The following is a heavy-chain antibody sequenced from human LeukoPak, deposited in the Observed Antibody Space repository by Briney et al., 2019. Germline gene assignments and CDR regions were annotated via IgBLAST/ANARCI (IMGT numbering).Heavy chain of an antibody. CDR2: INPNSGGT. CDR1: GYTFTGYY. Sequence: ASVKVSCKASGYTFTGYYMHWVRQAPGQGLEWMGWINPNSGGTNYAQKFQGRVTMTRDTSISTAYMELSRLRSDDTAVYYCARVVTIRSVGAWTTGQNDAFDIWGQGTMVTVSS. V-gene: IGHV1-2*02. CDR3: ARVVTIRSVGAWTTGQNDAFDI. J-gene: IGHJ3*02. D-gene: IGHD4-17*01.